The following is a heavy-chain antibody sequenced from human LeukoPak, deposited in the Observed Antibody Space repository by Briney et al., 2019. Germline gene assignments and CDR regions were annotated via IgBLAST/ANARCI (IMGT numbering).Heavy chain of an antibody. CDR2: INPSGGST. D-gene: IGHD3-3*01. Sequence: ASVKVSCKASGYTFTSYYMHWVRQAPGQGLEWMGIINPSGGSTSYAQKFQGRVTMTRDTSTSTVYMELSSPRSEDTAVYYCARITYDFWSGYYMPDDPWGQGTLVTVPS. V-gene: IGHV1-46*01. CDR3: ARITYDFWSGYYMPDDP. J-gene: IGHJ5*02. CDR1: GYTFTSYY.